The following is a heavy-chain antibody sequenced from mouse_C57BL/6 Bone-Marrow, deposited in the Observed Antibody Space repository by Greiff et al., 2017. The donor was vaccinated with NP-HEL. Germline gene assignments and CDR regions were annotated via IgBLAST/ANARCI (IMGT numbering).Heavy chain of an antibody. J-gene: IGHJ1*03. CDR1: GFSLTSYG. CDR3: AKHACGSSPYWYFDV. D-gene: IGHD1-1*01. Sequence: VQGVESGPGLVAPSQSLSITCTVSGFSLTSYGVDWVRQPPGKGLEWLGVIWGGGSTNYNSALMSRLSISKDNSKSQVFLKMNSQQTDDTAMYYCAKHACGSSPYWYFDVWGTGTTVTVSS. CDR2: IWGGGST. V-gene: IGHV2-9*01.